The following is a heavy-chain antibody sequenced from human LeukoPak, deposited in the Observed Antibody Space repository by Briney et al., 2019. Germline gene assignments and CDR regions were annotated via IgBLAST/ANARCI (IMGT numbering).Heavy chain of an antibody. V-gene: IGHV1-46*01. Sequence: VASVKVSCTASGYTFSSYYMHWVRQAPGQGLEWMGLIDPSSSSTSYAQKFQGRVTMTRDVSTSTVYMELNSLRAEDTAVYYCAREAHIDDYVWGSYRPFDYWGQGTLVTVSS. D-gene: IGHD3-16*02. CDR3: AREAHIDDYVWGSYRPFDY. J-gene: IGHJ4*02. CDR2: IDPSSSST. CDR1: GYTFSSYY.